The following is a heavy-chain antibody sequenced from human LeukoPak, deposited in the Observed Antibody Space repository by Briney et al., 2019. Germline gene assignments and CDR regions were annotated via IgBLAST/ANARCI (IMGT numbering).Heavy chain of an antibody. Sequence: KSGGSLRLSCAASGFTFSDYNMNWLRQAPGKGLEWVSYITNSGSTIRYADSVKGRFTISRDNAKNSLYLQMNSLRAEDTAVYYCARSIGLTGGGVDVWGQGTTVTVSS. J-gene: IGHJ6*02. CDR2: ITNSGSTI. CDR1: GFTFSDYN. D-gene: IGHD3-9*01. V-gene: IGHV3-11*01. CDR3: ARSIGLTGGGVDV.